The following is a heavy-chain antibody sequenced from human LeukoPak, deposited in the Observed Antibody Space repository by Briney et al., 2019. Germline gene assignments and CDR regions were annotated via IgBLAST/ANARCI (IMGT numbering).Heavy chain of an antibody. D-gene: IGHD6-13*01. Sequence: QTGGSLRLSCAASGFTFSSYAMHWVRQAPGKGLEWVAVISYDGSNKYYADSVKGRFTISRDNSKNTLYLQMNSLRAEDTAVYYCAKAGSSSDAFDIWGQGTMVTVSS. V-gene: IGHV3-30*04. CDR1: GFTFSSYA. J-gene: IGHJ3*02. CDR3: AKAGSSSDAFDI. CDR2: ISYDGSNK.